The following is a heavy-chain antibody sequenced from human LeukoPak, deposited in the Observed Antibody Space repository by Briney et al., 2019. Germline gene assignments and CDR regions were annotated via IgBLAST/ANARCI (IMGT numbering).Heavy chain of an antibody. V-gene: IGHV1-2*02. Sequence: GASVKVSCKASGYTFTGYYIHWVRQAPGQGLECVGWINPNSGGTSYAQKFQGRVTMTRDTPISTAYMELSRLRSDDTAVYYCARGGSGSYFSWLDPWGQGTLVTVSS. D-gene: IGHD3-10*01. CDR3: ARGGSGSYFSWLDP. CDR2: INPNSGGT. CDR1: GYTFTGYY. J-gene: IGHJ5*02.